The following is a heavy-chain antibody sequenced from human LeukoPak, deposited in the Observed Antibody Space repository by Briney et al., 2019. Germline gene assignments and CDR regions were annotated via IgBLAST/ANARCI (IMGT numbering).Heavy chain of an antibody. V-gene: IGHV5-51*01. CDR3: ARQEDPGYSYGYIDY. Sequence: GESQKISCKGSGYSFTSYWIGWVRQMPGKGLEWMGIIYPGDSDTRYSPSFQGQVTISADKSISTAYLQWSSLKASDTAMYYCARQEDPGYSYGYIDYWGQGTLVTVSS. J-gene: IGHJ4*02. CDR1: GYSFTSYW. D-gene: IGHD5-18*01. CDR2: IYPGDSDT.